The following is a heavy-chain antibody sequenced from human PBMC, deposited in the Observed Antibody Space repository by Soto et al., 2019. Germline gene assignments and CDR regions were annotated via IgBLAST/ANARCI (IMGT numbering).Heavy chain of an antibody. J-gene: IGHJ5*02. CDR2: IIPIFGTA. V-gene: IGHV1-69*01. D-gene: IGHD6-13*01. CDR3: ARNPEAAGPRLDWFDP. Sequence: QVQLVQSGAEVKKPGSSVKVSCKASGGTFSSYAISWVRQAPGQGLEWMGGIIPIFGTANYAQKFQGRVTIPAEEPTRPAYMELRSLRSEDTAGYYWARNPEAAGPRLDWFDPWGQGPLFTVSS. CDR1: GGTFSSYA.